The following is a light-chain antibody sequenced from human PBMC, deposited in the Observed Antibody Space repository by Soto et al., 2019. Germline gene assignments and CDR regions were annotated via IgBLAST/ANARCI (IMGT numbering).Light chain of an antibody. CDR1: SSNIGSNH. J-gene: IGLJ2*01. CDR3: SARDDSLSGLV. V-gene: IGLV1-47*01. CDR2: RSD. Sequence: QSVLTQPPSTSGTPGRRVTISCSGSSSNIGSNHVYWYQQFPGMAPKLLMYRSDQRPTGVPDRFSGSKSGTSASLAISGLRSDDEADYYCSARDDSLSGLVFGGGTKLTVL.